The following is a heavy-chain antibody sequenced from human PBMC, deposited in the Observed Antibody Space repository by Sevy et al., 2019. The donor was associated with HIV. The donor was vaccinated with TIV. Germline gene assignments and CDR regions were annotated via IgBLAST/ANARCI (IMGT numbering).Heavy chain of an antibody. CDR1: GGSISSSSYY. D-gene: IGHD5-18*01. Sequence: SETLSLTCTVSGGSISSSSYYWDWIRQPPGKGLEWIGSIYYSGSTYYNPSLKSRVTISVDTSKNQFSLKLSSVTAADTAVYYCAGPVVDTAMANFDYWGQGTLVTVSS. CDR3: AGPVVDTAMANFDY. V-gene: IGHV4-39*01. J-gene: IGHJ4*02. CDR2: IYYSGST.